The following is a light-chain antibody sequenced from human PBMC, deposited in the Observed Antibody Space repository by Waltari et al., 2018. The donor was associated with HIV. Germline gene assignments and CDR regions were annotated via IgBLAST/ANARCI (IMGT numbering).Light chain of an antibody. CDR2: GGS. V-gene: IGKV3-20*01. J-gene: IGKJ4*01. CDR3: HQYETSSRVT. Sequence: EIVLTQSPSSLSLSPGEVTSLSFIASHNLSNNFLAWSQYKAGQAPRILVNGGSNRGTGIPHRFSGSGSGTAFLLTINKLEAEDFAIYYCHQYETSSRVTFGGGTRVDIK. CDR1: HNLSNNF.